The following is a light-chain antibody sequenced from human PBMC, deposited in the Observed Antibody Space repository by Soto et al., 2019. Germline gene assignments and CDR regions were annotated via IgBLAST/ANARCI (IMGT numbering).Light chain of an antibody. CDR2: GTS. Sequence: EIVLTQSPGTLSLSPGERATLSCRASQSVSSTYLAWYQQKPGQAPSLLIYGTSTRATGIPDRFSGSGSGTDFTLTISRLEPEDFAVYYCQQDGNFPWTFGQGTRVEIK. CDR1: QSVSSTY. J-gene: IGKJ1*01. V-gene: IGKV3-20*01. CDR3: QQDGNFPWT.